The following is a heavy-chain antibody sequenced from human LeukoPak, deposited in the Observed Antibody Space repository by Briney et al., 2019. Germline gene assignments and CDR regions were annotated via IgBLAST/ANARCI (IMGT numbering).Heavy chain of an antibody. CDR3: ARGGGYSYGSFDY. V-gene: IGHV3-53*01. D-gene: IGHD5-18*01. Sequence: GGSLRLSCAASGFTVSSNYMSWVRQAPGKGLEWVSVIYSGGSTYYADSVKGRFTISRDNAKNTLYLQMNSLRAEDTAVYYCARGGGYSYGSFDYWGQGTLVTVSS. J-gene: IGHJ4*02. CDR1: GFTVSSNY. CDR2: IYSGGST.